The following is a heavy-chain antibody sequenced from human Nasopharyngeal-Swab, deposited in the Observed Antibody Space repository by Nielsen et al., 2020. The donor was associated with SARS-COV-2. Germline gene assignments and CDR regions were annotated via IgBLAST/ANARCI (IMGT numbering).Heavy chain of an antibody. CDR3: ATDCSSTTCYTGTRLGFDI. V-gene: IGHV4-38-2*01. CDR2: IYHSGST. D-gene: IGHD2-2*02. J-gene: IGHJ3*02. CDR1: GYSISSGYY. Sequence: SETLSLTCAVSGYSISSGYYWGWIRQPPEKGLEWIGSIYHSGSTYYNPSLKSRVTISVDTSTNQFSLKLTSVTAAATAVYYCATDCSSTTCYTGTRLGFDIWGQGTMVTVSS.